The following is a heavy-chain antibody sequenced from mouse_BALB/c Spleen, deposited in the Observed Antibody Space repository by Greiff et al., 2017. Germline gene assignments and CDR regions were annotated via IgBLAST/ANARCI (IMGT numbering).Heavy chain of an antibody. CDR1: GYSFTDYN. Sequence: EVQLQESGPELVKPGASVKVSCKASGYSFTDYNMYWVKQSHGKSLEWIGYIDPYNGGTSYNQKFKGANAVTVDKSSSTAFMHLNSLTSEEAAGGGGARGGKYGNPAWFAYWGQGTLVTVSA. CDR2: IDPYNGGT. D-gene: IGHD2-10*02. V-gene: IGHV1S135*01. CDR3: ARGGKYGNPAWFAY. J-gene: IGHJ3*01.